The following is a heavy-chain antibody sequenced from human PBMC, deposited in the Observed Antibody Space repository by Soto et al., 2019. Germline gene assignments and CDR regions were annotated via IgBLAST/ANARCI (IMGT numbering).Heavy chain of an antibody. CDR1: GFTFSSCW. J-gene: IGHJ4*02. CDR3: VGGSGWLPDY. D-gene: IGHD6-19*01. CDR2: IKKDGSEK. V-gene: IGHV3-7*01. Sequence: PGGSLRLSCAASGFTFSSCWMNWVRQAPGKGLEWVANIKKDGSEKFYVDSVKGRFTISRDNAKNSVYLQMNRLTPEDTAVYFCVGGSGWLPDYWGQGTLVTVSS.